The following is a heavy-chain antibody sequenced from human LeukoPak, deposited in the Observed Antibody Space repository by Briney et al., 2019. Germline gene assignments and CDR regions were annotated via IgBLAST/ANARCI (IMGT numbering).Heavy chain of an antibody. D-gene: IGHD2-15*01. Sequence: GGSLRLSCAASGFIFSTYTMNWVRQAPGKGLEWVSSVSTSSSYIYYADSVKGRFTISRDNSKNTLYLQMNSLRAEDTAVYYCAKGYCSGGSCYSRGPYYFDYWGQGTLVTVSS. CDR3: AKGYCSGGSCYSRGPYYFDY. CDR2: VSTSSSYI. J-gene: IGHJ4*02. CDR1: GFIFSTYT. V-gene: IGHV3-21*04.